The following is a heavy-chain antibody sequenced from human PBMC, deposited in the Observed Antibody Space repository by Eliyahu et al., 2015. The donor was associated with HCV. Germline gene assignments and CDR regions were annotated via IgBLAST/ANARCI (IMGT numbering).Heavy chain of an antibody. CDR3: ASGGGGIAVAGTGGWFDP. V-gene: IGHV4-59*01. D-gene: IGHD6-19*01. Sequence: QVQLQESGPGLVKPSETLSLTCTVSGGSITTYYWSWIRQPPGKGLEWIGYIHXSGSTNSNPSLKSRVTISLDTSKNQFSLNLTSVTAADTAVYYCASGGGGIAVAGTGGWFDPWGQGTLVTVSS. J-gene: IGHJ5*02. CDR2: IHXSGST. CDR1: GGSITTYY.